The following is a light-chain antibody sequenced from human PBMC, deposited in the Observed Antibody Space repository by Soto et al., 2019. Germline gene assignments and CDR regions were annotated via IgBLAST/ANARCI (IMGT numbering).Light chain of an antibody. CDR1: QSVRSNF. CDR2: GAS. Sequence: EIVLTQSPGTLCLSPGERATLSCRASQSVRSNFLAWYQQKPGQAPRLLIYGASNRATGIPDRFSGSGSGTDFTLTITRLEPEDFAMYYCQRYDSFRTFGQGTKVDIK. V-gene: IGKV3-20*01. J-gene: IGKJ1*01. CDR3: QRYDSFRT.